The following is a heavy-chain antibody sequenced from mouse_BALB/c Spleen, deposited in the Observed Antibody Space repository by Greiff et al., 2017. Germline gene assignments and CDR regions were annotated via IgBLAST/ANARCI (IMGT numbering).Heavy chain of an antibody. J-gene: IGHJ3*01. CDR3: ARERVYDYEGAWFAY. Sequence: QVQLQQSGAELVRPGTSVKISCKASGYTFTNYWLGWVKQRPGHGLEWIGDIYPGGGYTNYNEKFKGKATLTSDTSSSTAYMQLSSLTSEDSAVYFCARERVYDYEGAWFAYWGQGTLVTVSA. CDR2: IYPGGGYT. V-gene: IGHV1-63*02. D-gene: IGHD2-4*01. CDR1: GYTFTNYW.